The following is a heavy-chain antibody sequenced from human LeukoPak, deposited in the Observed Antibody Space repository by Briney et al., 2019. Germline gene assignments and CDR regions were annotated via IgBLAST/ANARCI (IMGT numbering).Heavy chain of an antibody. CDR1: GFTFDDYT. CDR2: ISWDGSST. Sequence: PGGSLRLSCAASGFTFDDYTMHWVRQTPGEGLEWVSLISWDGSSTFYADSVKGRFTISRDNSKNSLFLQMNTQRTEDTALYYCAKAEQQLSYPYDAFDIWGQGTMVTVSS. V-gene: IGHV3-43*01. D-gene: IGHD6-13*01. CDR3: AKAEQQLSYPYDAFDI. J-gene: IGHJ3*02.